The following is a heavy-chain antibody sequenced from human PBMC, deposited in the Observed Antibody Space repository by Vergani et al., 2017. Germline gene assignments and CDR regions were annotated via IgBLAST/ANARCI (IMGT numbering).Heavy chain of an antibody. CDR1: GFSLSNARMG. D-gene: IGHD3-10*01. V-gene: IGHV2-26*01. J-gene: IGHJ4*02. CDR2: IFSNDEK. CDR3: ERIVSSERGVGLFDY. Sequence: QVTLKESGPVLVKPSETLTLTCTVSGFSLSNARMGVSWIRQPPGKALEWLAHIFSNDEKSYRTSLKSRLTISKDTSKSQVDLTMTNMDPVDTATYYCERIVSSERGVGLFDYWGQGTLVTVSS.